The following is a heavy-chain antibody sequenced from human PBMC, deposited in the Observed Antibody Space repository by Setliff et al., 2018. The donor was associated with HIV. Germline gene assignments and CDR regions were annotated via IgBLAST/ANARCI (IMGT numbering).Heavy chain of an antibody. Sequence: PSETLSLTCTVSGGSISSHYWSWIRQPAGKGLEWIGRIYTSGTTKNNPSLKSRVTVSVDTSKNQFSLQLTSVTAADTAVYYCARRSIVGVTRGYYYYALDVWGQGTTVTVSS. J-gene: IGHJ6*02. V-gene: IGHV4-4*07. CDR2: IYTSGTT. D-gene: IGHD1-26*01. CDR3: ARRSIVGVTRGYYYYALDV. CDR1: GGSISSHY.